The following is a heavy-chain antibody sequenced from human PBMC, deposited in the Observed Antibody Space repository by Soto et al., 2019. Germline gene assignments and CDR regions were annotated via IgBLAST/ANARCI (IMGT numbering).Heavy chain of an antibody. Sequence: EMQLSESGGGLVQPGGSLRLSCAASGFTFGNYGINWVRQAPGKGLEWVSGISGGGGSTYYGDSVKGRFTISRDPSKKTVFLEMNSLRAEDTAVYYCAKGFIVVVTVIRPDDAFDVWGQGTLVTVSS. CDR1: GFTFGNYG. V-gene: IGHV3-23*01. CDR3: AKGFIVVVTVIRPDDAFDV. CDR2: ISGGGGST. D-gene: IGHD2-21*02. J-gene: IGHJ3*01.